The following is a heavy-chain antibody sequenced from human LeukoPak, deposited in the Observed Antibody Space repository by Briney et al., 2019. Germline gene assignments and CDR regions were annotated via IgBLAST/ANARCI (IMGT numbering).Heavy chain of an antibody. CDR2: FDPEDGET. J-gene: IGHJ4*02. V-gene: IGHV1-24*01. D-gene: IGHD6-19*01. CDR3: ATPVPTRYSSGWYEEDY. CDR1: GYTLTELS. Sequence: ASVKVSCKVSGYTLTELSMHWVRQAPGKGLEWMGGFDPEDGETIYAQKFQGRVTMTEDTSTDTAYMELSSLRSEDTAVYYCATPVPTRYSSGWYEEDYWGQGTLVTVSS.